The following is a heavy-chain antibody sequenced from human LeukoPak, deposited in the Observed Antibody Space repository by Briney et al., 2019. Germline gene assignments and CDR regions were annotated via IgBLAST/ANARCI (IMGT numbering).Heavy chain of an antibody. D-gene: IGHD5-24*01. V-gene: IGHV1-46*01. Sequence: GASMEVSCKASGYTFTSYYMHWVRQAPGQGLEWMGIINPSGGSTSYAQKFQGRVTMTRDTSTSTVYMELSSLRSEDTAVYYCARDQLEEFDYWGQGTLVTVSS. CDR2: INPSGGST. J-gene: IGHJ4*02. CDR1: GYTFTSYY. CDR3: ARDQLEEFDY.